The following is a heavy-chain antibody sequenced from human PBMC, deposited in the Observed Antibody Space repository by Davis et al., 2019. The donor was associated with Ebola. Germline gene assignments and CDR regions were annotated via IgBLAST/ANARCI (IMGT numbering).Heavy chain of an antibody. V-gene: IGHV1-69*13. D-gene: IGHD6-19*01. Sequence: SVKVSCKASGGTFSSYAISWVRQAPGQGLEWMGGIIPIFGTANYAQKFQGRVTITADESTSTAYMELSRLRSDDTAVYYCARDQGIAVTRRGGMDVWGQGTTVTVSS. CDR2: IIPIFGTA. CDR3: ARDQGIAVTRRGGMDV. J-gene: IGHJ6*02. CDR1: GGTFSSYA.